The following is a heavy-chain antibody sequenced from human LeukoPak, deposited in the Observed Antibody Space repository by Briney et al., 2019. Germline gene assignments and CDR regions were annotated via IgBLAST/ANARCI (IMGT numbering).Heavy chain of an antibody. CDR1: GFTFSSYS. V-gene: IGHV3-21*01. D-gene: IGHD1-26*01. CDR2: ISSSSSYI. CDR3: ARDDSGSYYSDHDAFDI. Sequence: GGSLRLSCAASGFTFSSYSMTWVRQAPGKGLEWVSSISSSSSYIYYADSVKGRFAISRDNAKNSLYLQMNSLRAEDTAVYYCARDDSGSYYSDHDAFDIWGQGTMVTVSS. J-gene: IGHJ3*02.